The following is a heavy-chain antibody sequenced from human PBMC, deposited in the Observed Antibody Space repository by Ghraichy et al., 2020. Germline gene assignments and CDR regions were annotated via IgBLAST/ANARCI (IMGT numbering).Heavy chain of an antibody. D-gene: IGHD2-15*01. J-gene: IGHJ4*02. Sequence: GGSLRLSCAASRFTFSSYAMSWVRQAPGKGLEWVSAISGSGGSTYYADSVKGLFTISRDNSKNTLYLQMNSLRAEDTAVYYCAKYPPLGHCSGGSCYYVPNYFDYWGQGTLVTVSS. CDR1: RFTFSSYA. CDR2: ISGSGGST. CDR3: AKYPPLGHCSGGSCYYVPNYFDY. V-gene: IGHV3-23*01.